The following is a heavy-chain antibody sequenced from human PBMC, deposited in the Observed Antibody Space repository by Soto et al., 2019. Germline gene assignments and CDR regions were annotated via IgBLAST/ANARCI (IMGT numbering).Heavy chain of an antibody. J-gene: IGHJ6*03. CDR2: IYYSGST. CDR1: GGSISSYY. D-gene: IGHD4-4*01. CDR3: ARRGPQFSYYSYMDV. V-gene: IGHV4-59*08. Sequence: SETLSLTCTVSGGSISSYYWSWIRQPPGKGLEWIGYIYYSGSTNYNPSLKSRVTISVDTSKNQFSLKLSSVTAADTAVYYCARRGPQFSYYSYMDVWGKGTRVTVSS.